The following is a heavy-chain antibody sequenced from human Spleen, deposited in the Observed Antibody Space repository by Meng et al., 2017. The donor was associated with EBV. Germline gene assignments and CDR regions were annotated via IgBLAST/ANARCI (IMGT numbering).Heavy chain of an antibody. V-gene: IGHV4-59*01. CDR3: ARGQPQLVLWFDP. Sequence: QGPLQGSGPGLVGPAETLSLTCTVSGGSISNYYWSWIRQSPGKGLEWIGCVYYSGSTNFNPSLKGRVSMSVDTSKNRLSLNLSSVTAADTAVYYCARGQPQLVLWFDPWGQGTLVTVSS. D-gene: IGHD6-13*01. J-gene: IGHJ5*02. CDR2: VYYSGST. CDR1: GGSISNYY.